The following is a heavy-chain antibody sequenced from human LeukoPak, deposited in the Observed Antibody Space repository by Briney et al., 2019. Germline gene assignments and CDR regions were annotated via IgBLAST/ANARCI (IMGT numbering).Heavy chain of an antibody. V-gene: IGHV3-7*01. Sequence: GGSLRLSCAASGFTFSNAYMNWVRQAPGKGLEWVASINPDGNKKYSADSVKGRFTISRDNAENSLYVQMNSLRGEDTAIYYCARESYQPLSRGIDYWGQGTLVTVSS. CDR1: GFTFSNAY. D-gene: IGHD2-2*01. CDR3: ARESYQPLSRGIDY. CDR2: INPDGNKK. J-gene: IGHJ4*02.